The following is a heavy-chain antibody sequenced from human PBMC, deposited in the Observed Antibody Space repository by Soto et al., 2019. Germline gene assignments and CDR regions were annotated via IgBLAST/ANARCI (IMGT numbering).Heavy chain of an antibody. Sequence: GESLKISCKGSGYTFTNYWIAWVRQMPGKGLEWMGIIHAGDSDTRYRPSFQGQVTLSADKSLSTAYLQWSSLKTSDTAVYYCARLVSRGSASRAMDVWGQGTTVTVSS. CDR2: IHAGDSDT. J-gene: IGHJ6*02. CDR1: GYTFTNYW. D-gene: IGHD6-19*01. CDR3: ARLVSRGSASRAMDV. V-gene: IGHV5-51*01.